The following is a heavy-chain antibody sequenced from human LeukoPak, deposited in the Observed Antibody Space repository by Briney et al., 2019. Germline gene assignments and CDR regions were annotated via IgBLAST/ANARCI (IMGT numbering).Heavy chain of an antibody. D-gene: IGHD3-16*02. Sequence: PSQTLSLTCTVSGGSISSGGYYWTWIRQHPGKGLEWIGYIYYSGSTYYNPSLKSRVTISVDTSKNQFSLKLSSVTAADTAVYYCARGRYYDYVWGSYRYGGPLGYWGQGTLVTVSS. V-gene: IGHV4-31*03. CDR3: ARGRYYDYVWGSYRYGGPLGY. J-gene: IGHJ4*02. CDR1: GGSISSGGYY. CDR2: IYYSGST.